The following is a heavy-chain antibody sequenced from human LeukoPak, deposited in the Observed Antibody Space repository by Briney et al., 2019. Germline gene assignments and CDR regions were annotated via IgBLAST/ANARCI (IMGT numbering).Heavy chain of an antibody. D-gene: IGHD6-13*01. CDR1: GFTFNRYG. Sequence: GGSLRLSCTASGFTFNRYGMHWIRQPPGKGLEWVAYICYDSSDKKYGGSVEGRLTISRDNSKNTLYLQMSSLRAEDTAVYYCAKDDGLAAAGTSFDYWGQGTLVTVSS. V-gene: IGHV3-30*02. CDR2: ICYDSSDK. J-gene: IGHJ4*02. CDR3: AKDDGLAAAGTSFDY.